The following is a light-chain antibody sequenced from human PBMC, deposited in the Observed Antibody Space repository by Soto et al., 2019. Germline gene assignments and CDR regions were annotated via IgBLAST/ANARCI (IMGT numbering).Light chain of an antibody. V-gene: IGKV1-27*01. J-gene: IGKJ3*01. CDR3: QKYNSAPLT. CDR2: AAS. CDR1: QAIGNY. Sequence: DIQVTQFPSSLSASVGDRITITCRASQAIGNYLAWYQQKPGEVPKLLIFAASTLQSGVPSRFSGSRSGTDFTLTVSSLQPEDVATYFCQKYNSAPLTFGPGTKVDIK.